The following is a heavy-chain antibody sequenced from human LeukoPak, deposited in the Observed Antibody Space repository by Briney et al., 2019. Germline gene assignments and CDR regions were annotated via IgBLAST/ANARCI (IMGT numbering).Heavy chain of an antibody. Sequence: ASVKVSCKASGYTFTGYYMHWVRQAPGQGLEWMGWINTNTGNPTYAQGFTGRFVFSLDTSVSTAYLQISSLKAEDTAVYYCARDGYSYGSSTDYWGQGTLVTVSS. J-gene: IGHJ4*02. V-gene: IGHV7-4-1*02. CDR1: GYTFTGYY. CDR2: INTNTGNP. D-gene: IGHD5-18*01. CDR3: ARDGYSYGSSTDY.